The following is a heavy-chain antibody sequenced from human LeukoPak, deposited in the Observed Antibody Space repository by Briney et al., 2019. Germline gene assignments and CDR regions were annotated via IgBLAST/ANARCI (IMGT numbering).Heavy chain of an antibody. Sequence: SETLSLTCTVSNGSISSYYWSWVRQSPGKGLEWIGHVYNSGTANYNPSLKSRVTISLDTSKNHFSLKLTSVTAADTAVYYCAREKLVAASTTGFDPWGQGTLVTVSS. V-gene: IGHV4-59*01. CDR2: VYNSGTA. D-gene: IGHD5-12*01. CDR1: NGSISSYY. J-gene: IGHJ5*02. CDR3: AREKLVAASTTGFDP.